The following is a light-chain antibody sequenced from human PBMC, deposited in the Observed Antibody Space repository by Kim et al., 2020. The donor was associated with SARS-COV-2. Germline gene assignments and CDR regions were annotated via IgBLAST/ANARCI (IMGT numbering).Light chain of an antibody. Sequence: EIVMTQSPATLSVSPGERATLSCRASQSVSGDLAWYQRKPGQAPRLLIYGASTRATGIPARFSGSGSGTEFTLTISSLQSEDFAVYYCQQYNNRWTFGQVTKVDIK. CDR2: GAS. CDR3: QQYNNRWT. J-gene: IGKJ1*01. V-gene: IGKV3-15*01. CDR1: QSVSGD.